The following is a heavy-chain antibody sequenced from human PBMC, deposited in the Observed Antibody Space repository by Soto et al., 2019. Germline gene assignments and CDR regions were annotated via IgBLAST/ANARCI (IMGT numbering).Heavy chain of an antibody. D-gene: IGHD6-19*01. CDR2: ISFYNGNT. CDR3: ASATGIAVAGKEN. Sequence: QVQLVQSGGEVKKPGASVKVSCKASGYTVTNYGIIWVRQAPGQGLEWMGWISFYNGNTNYAQKLQGRVTLTTDTSRSTAYMELRSLRSDDTAVYYCASATGIAVAGKENWGQGTLVTVSS. J-gene: IGHJ4*02. CDR1: GYTVTNYG. V-gene: IGHV1-18*01.